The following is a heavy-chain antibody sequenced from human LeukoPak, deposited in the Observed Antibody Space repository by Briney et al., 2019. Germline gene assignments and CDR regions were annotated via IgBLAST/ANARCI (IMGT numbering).Heavy chain of an antibody. J-gene: IGHJ4*02. D-gene: IGHD6-19*01. V-gene: IGHV4-59*01. CDR1: GGSISGYY. CDR2: IYYSGST. Sequence: SETLSLTCTVSGGSISGYYWSWIRQPPGKGLEWIGYIYYSGSTNYNPSLKSRVTISVDTSKNQFSLKLSSVTAADTAVYYCARHYSSDPFDYWGQGTLVTVSS. CDR3: ARHYSSDPFDY.